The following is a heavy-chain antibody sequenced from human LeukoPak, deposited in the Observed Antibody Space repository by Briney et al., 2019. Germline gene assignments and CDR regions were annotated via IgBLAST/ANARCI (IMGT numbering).Heavy chain of an antibody. J-gene: IGHJ4*02. D-gene: IGHD3-22*01. CDR2: IYSGDIT. Sequence: GGSLRLSCAASGFIVSSNYMSWVRQAQGKGLEWVSVIYSGDITYYADSVKGRFTISRDSSKNTLYLQMNSLRADDTAVYYCAREPDSSGYYFDYWGQGTLVTVSS. CDR1: GFIVSSNY. CDR3: AREPDSSGYYFDY. V-gene: IGHV3-53*01.